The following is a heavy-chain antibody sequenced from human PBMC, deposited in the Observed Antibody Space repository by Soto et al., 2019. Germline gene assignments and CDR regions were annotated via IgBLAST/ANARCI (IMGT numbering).Heavy chain of an antibody. CDR2: ISAYNGNT. CDR1: GYTFTSYG. D-gene: IGHD3-10*01. J-gene: IGHJ4*02. CDR3: AKDRGVRGVRPLPIDY. V-gene: IGHV1-18*04. Sequence: ASVKVSCKASGYTFTSYGISWVRQAPGQGLEWMGWISAYNGNTNYAQKLQGRVTMTTDTSTSTAYMELRSLRSDDTAVYYCAKDRGVRGVRPLPIDYWGQGTLVTV.